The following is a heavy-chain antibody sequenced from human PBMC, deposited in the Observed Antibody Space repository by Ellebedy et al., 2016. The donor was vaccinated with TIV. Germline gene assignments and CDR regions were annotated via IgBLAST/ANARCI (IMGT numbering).Heavy chain of an antibody. CDR2: INYSGSA. V-gene: IGHV4-34*01. CDR1: YGSFSGYY. D-gene: IGHD3-22*01. J-gene: IGHJ5*01. CDR3: ARGRQYFDSSAYYLDS. Sequence: SETLSLTXAVYYGSFSGYYWSWVRQPPGKGLEWIGEINYSGSANYNPSLESRVTISVDTSKNQFSVKVSSVTAADTAVYYCARGRQYFDSSAYYLDSWGQGRLVTVSS.